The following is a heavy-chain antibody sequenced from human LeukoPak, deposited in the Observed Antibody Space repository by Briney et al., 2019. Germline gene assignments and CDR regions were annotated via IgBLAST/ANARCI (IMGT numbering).Heavy chain of an antibody. CDR1: GGSFSGYY. CDR2: INHSGST. J-gene: IGHJ5*02. CDR3: ARVRVITMFDP. Sequence: SETLSLTWAVYGGSFSGYYWSWIRQPPVKGLEWIGEINHSGSTNYNPSLKSRVTISVDTSKNQFSLKLGSVTAADTAVYYCARVRVITMFDPWGQGTLVTVSS. D-gene: IGHD3-22*01. V-gene: IGHV4-34*01.